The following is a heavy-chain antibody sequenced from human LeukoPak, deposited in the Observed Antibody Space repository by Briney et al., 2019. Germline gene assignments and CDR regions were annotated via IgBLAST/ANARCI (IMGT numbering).Heavy chain of an antibody. CDR1: GGSISSSSYY. J-gene: IGHJ4*02. CDR3: ATLYSGTYSKHFDY. CDR2: IYYSGST. D-gene: IGHD1-26*01. Sequence: SETLSLTSTVSGGSISSSSYYWGWIRQPPGKGLEWIGSIYYSGSTYYNPSLKSRVTISVDTSKNQFSLKLSSVTAADTALYYCATLYSGTYSKHFDYWGQGTLVTVSS. V-gene: IGHV4-39*01.